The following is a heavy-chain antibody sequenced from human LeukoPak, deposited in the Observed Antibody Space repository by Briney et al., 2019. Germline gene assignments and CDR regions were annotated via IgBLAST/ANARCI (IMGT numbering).Heavy chain of an antibody. CDR1: GGSFGGYY. V-gene: IGHV4-34*01. D-gene: IGHD2-21*02. CDR3: AREVTAAWALVIDY. J-gene: IGHJ4*02. CDR2: INHSGST. Sequence: SETLSLTCAVYGGSFGGYYWSWIRQPPGKGLEWIGEINHSGSTNYNPSLKSRVTISVDTSKNQFSLKLSSVTAADTAVYYCAREVTAAWALVIDYWGQGTLVTVSS.